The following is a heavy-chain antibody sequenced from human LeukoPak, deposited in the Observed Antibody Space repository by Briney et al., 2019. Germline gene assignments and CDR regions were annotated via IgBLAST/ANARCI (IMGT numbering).Heavy chain of an antibody. CDR1: GFKFSSCS. V-gene: IGHV3-48*04. CDR3: ARVIGSYGDFAY. J-gene: IGHJ4*02. CDR2: ITSDSSST. Sequence: GGSLRLSCAASGFKFSSCSMNWVRQAPGKGLELISYITSDSSSTYYADSVKGRFTISRDNAKNSLYLQMNSRRAEDTAVYYCARVIGSYGDFAYWGQGTLVTVSS. D-gene: IGHD1-26*01.